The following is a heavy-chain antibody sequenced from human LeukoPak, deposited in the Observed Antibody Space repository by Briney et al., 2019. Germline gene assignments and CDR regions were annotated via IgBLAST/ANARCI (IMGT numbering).Heavy chain of an antibody. Sequence: PGGSLRLSCAASGFTFSSYRMNWVRQAPGKGLEWVSYIGTSSSPIYYADSVKGRFTISRDNAKNSLYLQMNSLRDEDTAAYYCARDVYDSSGYPYYWGQGTLVTVSS. D-gene: IGHD3-22*01. J-gene: IGHJ4*02. CDR2: IGTSSSPI. V-gene: IGHV3-48*02. CDR3: ARDVYDSSGYPYY. CDR1: GFTFSSYR.